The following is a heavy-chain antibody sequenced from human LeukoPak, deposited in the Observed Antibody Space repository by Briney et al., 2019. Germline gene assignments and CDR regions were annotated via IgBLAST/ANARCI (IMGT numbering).Heavy chain of an antibody. Sequence: SETLSLTCTVSGGSINSYYWSWIRQPPGKGLECIGYIYYSGSTNYNPSLKSRVTISVDTSKNQFSLGLISVTAADTAVYYCARDRHGSGSAHSFDPWGQGILVTVSS. D-gene: IGHD3-10*01. CDR3: ARDRHGSGSAHSFDP. J-gene: IGHJ5*02. CDR1: GGSINSYY. V-gene: IGHV4-59*01. CDR2: IYYSGST.